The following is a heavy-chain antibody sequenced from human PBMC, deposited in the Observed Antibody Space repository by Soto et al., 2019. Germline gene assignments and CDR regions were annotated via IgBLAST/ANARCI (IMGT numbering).Heavy chain of an antibody. J-gene: IGHJ6*02. D-gene: IGHD3-10*01. CDR2: MNPNSGNT. Sequence: ASVKVSCKASGYTFTSYDINWVRQATGQGLEWMGWMNPNSGNTGYAQKFQGRVTMTRNTSISTAYMELSRLRSDDTAVYYCARGLRHRYYGSGSSYYGMDVWGQGTTVTVSS. CDR1: GYTFTSYD. CDR3: ARGLRHRYYGSGSSYYGMDV. V-gene: IGHV1-8*01.